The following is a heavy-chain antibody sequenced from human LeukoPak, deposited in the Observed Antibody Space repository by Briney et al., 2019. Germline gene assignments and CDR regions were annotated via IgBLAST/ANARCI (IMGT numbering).Heavy chain of an antibody. J-gene: IGHJ4*02. D-gene: IGHD6-19*01. CDR3: AKELQWLVILSRHYSTFDY. CDR2: ISYDGSNK. V-gene: IGHV3-30*18. Sequence: GSLRLSCAASGFTFSSYGMHWVRQAPGKGLEWVAVISYDGSNKYYADSVKGRFTISRDNSKNTLYLQMNSLRAEDTAVYYCAKELQWLVILSRHYSTFDYWGQGTLVTVSS. CDR1: GFTFSSYG.